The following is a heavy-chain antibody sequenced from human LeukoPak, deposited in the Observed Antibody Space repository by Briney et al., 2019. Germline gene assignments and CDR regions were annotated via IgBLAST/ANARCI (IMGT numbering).Heavy chain of an antibody. CDR3: ARGRGGSYQFDY. J-gene: IGHJ4*02. CDR1: GGSISSYY. CDR2: IYYSGST. V-gene: IGHV4-59*01. Sequence: SETLSLTCTVSGGSISSYYWSWIRQPPGKGLEWIGYIYYSGSTNYNPSLKSRVTISVDTSKNQFSLKPSSVTAADTAVYYCARGRGGSYQFDYWGQGTLVTVSS. D-gene: IGHD1-26*01.